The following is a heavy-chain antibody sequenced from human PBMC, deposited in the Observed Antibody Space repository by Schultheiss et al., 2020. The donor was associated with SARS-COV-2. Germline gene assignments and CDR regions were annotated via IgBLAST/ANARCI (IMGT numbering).Heavy chain of an antibody. D-gene: IGHD3-3*01. CDR2: IYYSGST. Sequence: SQTLSLTCTVSGGSISSYYWSWIRQHPGKGLEWIGYIYYSGSTNYNPSLKSRVTISVDTSKNQFSLKLSSVTAADTAVYYCARDDFWSGYCFDYWGQGTLVTVSS. CDR3: ARDDFWSGYCFDY. CDR1: GGSISSYY. J-gene: IGHJ4*02. V-gene: IGHV4-59*12.